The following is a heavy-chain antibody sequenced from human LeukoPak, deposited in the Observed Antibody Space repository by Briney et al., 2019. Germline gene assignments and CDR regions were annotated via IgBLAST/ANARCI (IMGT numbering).Heavy chain of an antibody. Sequence: SETLSLTCAVYGGSFSGYYWSWIRQPPGKGLEWIGEINRSGSTNYNPSLKSRVTISVDTSKNQFSLKLSSVTAADTAVYYCARGRYYDFWSGYRPIYFDYWGQGTLVTVSS. D-gene: IGHD3-3*01. CDR2: INRSGST. CDR1: GGSFSGYY. CDR3: ARGRYYDFWSGYRPIYFDY. J-gene: IGHJ4*02. V-gene: IGHV4-34*01.